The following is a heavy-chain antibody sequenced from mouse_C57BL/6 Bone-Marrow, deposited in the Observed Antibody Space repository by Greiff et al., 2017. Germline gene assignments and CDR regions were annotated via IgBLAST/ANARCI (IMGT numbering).Heavy chain of an antibody. J-gene: IGHJ2*01. CDR1: GYTFTSYG. V-gene: IGHV1-81*01. Sequence: QVQLQQSGAELARPGASVKLSCKASGYTFTSYGISWVKQRTGQGLEWIGEIYPRSGNTYYNEKFKGKATLTADKSSSTAYMGLRSLPSEDSAVYFCSIWDDRGYYFDYWGQGTTLTVSS. CDR2: IYPRSGNT. CDR3: SIWDDRGYYFDY. D-gene: IGHD1-1*02.